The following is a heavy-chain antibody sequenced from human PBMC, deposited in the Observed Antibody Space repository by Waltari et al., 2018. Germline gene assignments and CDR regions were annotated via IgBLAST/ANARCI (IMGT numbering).Heavy chain of an antibody. CDR3: ARDGEMYCSSTSCYYFDH. CDR1: GFTFISYT. D-gene: IGHD2-2*01. Sequence: QGQLVESGGGVVQPGRSLRLSCAASGFTFISYTMHWVRQAPGKGLEWVAVLSYDGSNKYHADSVKGRFTISRDNSKNTLYLQMNSLRTEDTAVYYCARDGEMYCSSTSCYYFDHWGQGTLVTVSS. CDR2: LSYDGSNK. J-gene: IGHJ4*02. V-gene: IGHV3-30*04.